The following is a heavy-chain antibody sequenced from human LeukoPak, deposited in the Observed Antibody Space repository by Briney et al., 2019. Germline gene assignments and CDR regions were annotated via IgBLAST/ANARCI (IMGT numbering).Heavy chain of an antibody. CDR3: AKDGASYDFWSGYWGGYYYMDV. Sequence: PGGSLRLSCAASGFTFSSYSMNWVRQAPGKGLEWVSSISSSSSYIYYADSVKGRFTISRDNAKNSLYLQMNSLRAEDTAVYYCAKDGASYDFWSGYWGGYYYMDVWGKGTTVTVSS. J-gene: IGHJ6*03. CDR2: ISSSSSYI. CDR1: GFTFSSYS. V-gene: IGHV3-21*04. D-gene: IGHD3-3*01.